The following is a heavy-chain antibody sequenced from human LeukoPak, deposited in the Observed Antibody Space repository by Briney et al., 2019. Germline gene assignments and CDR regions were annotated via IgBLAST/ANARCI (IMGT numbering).Heavy chain of an antibody. Sequence: SETLSLTCAVYGGSFSGYYWSWIRQPPGKGLEWIGYIYHSGSTYYNPSLKSRVTISVDRSKNQFSLKLSSVTAADTAVYYCARARDIAVADYWGQGTLVTVSS. CDR1: GGSFSGYY. V-gene: IGHV4-34*01. J-gene: IGHJ4*02. CDR3: ARARDIAVADY. CDR2: IYHSGST. D-gene: IGHD6-19*01.